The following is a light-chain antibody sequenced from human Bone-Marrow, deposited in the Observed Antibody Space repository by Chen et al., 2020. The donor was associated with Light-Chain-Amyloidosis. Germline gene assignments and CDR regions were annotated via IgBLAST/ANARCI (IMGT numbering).Light chain of an antibody. CDR1: DLPTKY. V-gene: IGLV3-25*03. J-gene: IGLJ2*01. CDR2: RDT. Sequence: SYELPQPPSVSVSPGQTARITCSGDDLPTKYAYWYQKKPGQAPVLVIHRDTERPSGISERFSGSRSGTTATLTISGVQAEDEADYHCQSADSSGTYEVIFGGGTKLTVL. CDR3: QSADSSGTYEVI.